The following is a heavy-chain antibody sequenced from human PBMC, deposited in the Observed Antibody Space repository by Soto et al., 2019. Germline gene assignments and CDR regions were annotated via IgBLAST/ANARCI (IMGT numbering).Heavy chain of an antibody. CDR2: GSAYNGNT. Sequence: VKLVQSGAEVKKPGASVKVSCKASGYTFTSYGISWVRQAPGQGLEWMGCGSAYNGNTNYAQKLKGRVTMTTDTSTSTAYLGLRSLSSDDTAVYSCSMFSSAARFQHWGQFNLVTASS. J-gene: IGHJ1*01. V-gene: IGHV1-18*01. D-gene: IGHD3-22*01. CDR1: GYTFTSYG. CDR3: SMFSSAARFQH.